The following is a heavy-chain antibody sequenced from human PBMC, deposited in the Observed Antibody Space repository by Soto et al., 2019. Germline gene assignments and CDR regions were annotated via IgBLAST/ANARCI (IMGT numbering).Heavy chain of an antibody. Sequence: GASVKVSCKASGYTFTSYDINWVRHATGQGLEWMGWMNPNSGNTGYAQKFQGRVTMTRNTSISTAYMELSSLRSEDTAVYYCARGSKGSSWYAYWFDPWGQGTLVTVSS. V-gene: IGHV1-8*01. D-gene: IGHD6-13*01. J-gene: IGHJ5*02. CDR3: ARGSKGSSWYAYWFDP. CDR1: GYTFTSYD. CDR2: MNPNSGNT.